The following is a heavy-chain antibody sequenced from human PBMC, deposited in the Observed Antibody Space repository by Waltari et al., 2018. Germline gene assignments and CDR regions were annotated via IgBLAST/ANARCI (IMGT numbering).Heavy chain of an antibody. CDR1: GYSFTSYW. J-gene: IGHJ4*02. CDR3: TRQTGDFDY. V-gene: IGHV5-51*01. D-gene: IGHD2-8*02. CDR2: IYPGDSEP. Sequence: EVQLVQSGAAVKKAGESLKISCKGYGYSFTSYWSGWVRQKPGKGLAWMGIIYPGDSEPKCSPSFQGQVTISADKSTAYLQWSSLKASDTAMYYYTRQTGDFDYWGQGTLVTVSS.